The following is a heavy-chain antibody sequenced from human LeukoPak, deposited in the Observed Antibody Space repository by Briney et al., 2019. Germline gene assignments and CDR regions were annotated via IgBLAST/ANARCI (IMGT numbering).Heavy chain of an antibody. CDR2: MNPNSGDT. CDR1: GYTFTSYD. V-gene: IGHV1-8*01. J-gene: IGHJ6*02. CDR3: SRSRWLRSGAMDV. D-gene: IGHD5-12*01. Sequence: GASVKVSCKASGYTFTSYDINWVRQATGQGLEWLGWMNPNSGDTLYAQKFQGRFTMTRSTSISTAYMELSSLRSDDTAVFYCSRSRWLRSGAMDVWGQGTTVTVSS.